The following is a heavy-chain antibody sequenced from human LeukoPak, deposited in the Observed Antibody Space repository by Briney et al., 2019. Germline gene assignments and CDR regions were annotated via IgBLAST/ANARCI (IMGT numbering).Heavy chain of an antibody. D-gene: IGHD3-10*01. CDR1: GGSFSSPNYY. Sequence: PSQTLSLTCTVSGGSFSSPNYYWSWIRQPAGKGLEWIGRIYTSGSTNYNPSLKSRVTISVDTSKNQFSLKLSSVTAADTAVYYCARDRGLRGSAIVYWGQGTLVTVSS. J-gene: IGHJ4*02. CDR2: IYTSGST. V-gene: IGHV4-61*02. CDR3: ARDRGLRGSAIVY.